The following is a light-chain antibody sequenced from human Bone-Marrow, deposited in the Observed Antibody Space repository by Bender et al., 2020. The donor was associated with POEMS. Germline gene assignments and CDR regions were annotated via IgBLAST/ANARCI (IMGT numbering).Light chain of an antibody. V-gene: IGLV1-44*01. CDR3: AVWDDSLHGWV. Sequence: QSVLTQPPSASGTPGQRVTLSCSGGSSNIGAHAVTWYQHLPGTAPKLLVYSSHRRPSEVPERFSGSRSGTSASLAISGHQSEDEADYYCAVWDDSLHGWVFGGGAKLTVL. CDR2: SSH. CDR1: SSNIGAHA. J-gene: IGLJ3*02.